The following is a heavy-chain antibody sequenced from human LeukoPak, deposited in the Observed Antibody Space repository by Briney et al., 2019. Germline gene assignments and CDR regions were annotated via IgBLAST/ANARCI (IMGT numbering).Heavy chain of an antibody. CDR2: ISAYNGNT. CDR1: GYTFTSYG. D-gene: IGHD3-22*01. V-gene: IGHV1-18*01. Sequence: ASVNVSCKASGYTFTSYGISWVRQAPGQGLEWMGWISAYNGNTNYAQKLQGRVTMTTDTSTSTAYVELRSLRSDDTAVYYCARVLNYYDSSGYYQKIDYYYYGMDVWGQGTTVTVSS. CDR3: ARVLNYYDSSGYYQKIDYYYYGMDV. J-gene: IGHJ6*02.